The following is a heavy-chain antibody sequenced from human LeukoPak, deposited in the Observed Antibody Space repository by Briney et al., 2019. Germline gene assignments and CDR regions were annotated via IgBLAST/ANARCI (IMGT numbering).Heavy chain of an antibody. CDR1: GYTFSDYY. CDR3: ARGPYQYYFDY. D-gene: IGHD2-2*01. Sequence: ASVKVSCKASGYTFSDYYMHWVRQAPGQGLEWMGWINPNSGDTHYAQKFQGRVTITADESTSTAYMELSSLRSEDTAVYYCARGPYQYYFDYWGQGTLVTVSS. CDR2: INPNSGDT. J-gene: IGHJ4*02. V-gene: IGHV1-2*02.